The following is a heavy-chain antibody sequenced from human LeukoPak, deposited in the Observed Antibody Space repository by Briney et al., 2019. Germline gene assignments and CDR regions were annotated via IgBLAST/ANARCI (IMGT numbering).Heavy chain of an antibody. J-gene: IGHJ6*02. Sequence: ASVKVSCKASGYAFTGYYMHWVRQAPGQGLEWMGWINPNSGGTNYAQKFQGRVTMTRDTSISTAYMELSRLRSDDTAVYYCARNIVVVPAPYYYGMDVWGQGTTVTVSS. CDR1: GYAFTGYY. CDR2: INPNSGGT. D-gene: IGHD2-2*01. V-gene: IGHV1-2*02. CDR3: ARNIVVVPAPYYYGMDV.